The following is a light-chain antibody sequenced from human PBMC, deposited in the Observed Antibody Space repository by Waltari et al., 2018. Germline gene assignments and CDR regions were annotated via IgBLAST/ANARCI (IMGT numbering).Light chain of an antibody. Sequence: EIVLTQPPATLSVSPGERATLFCRASHSIRNNLAWYQQKPGQAPRLLIYGASTRATGIPARFSGSGSGTEFTLTISSLQSEDFAVYYCQQFNTWWTFGQGTKVEFK. CDR3: QQFNTWWT. J-gene: IGKJ1*01. CDR2: GAS. V-gene: IGKV3-15*01. CDR1: HSIRNN.